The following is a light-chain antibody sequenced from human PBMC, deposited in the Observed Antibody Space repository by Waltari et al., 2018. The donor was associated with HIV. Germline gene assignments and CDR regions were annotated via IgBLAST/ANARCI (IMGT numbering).Light chain of an antibody. CDR1: SANSGIKT. Sequence: QSVLTQPPSAPGTPGQRVTISCSGSSANSGIKTDNWYQQLPATAPKILIYSNDQRPSWVPDRFSGSKSGTSASLAISGLQSEDEAGYYCAAWDVSLNGLVFGGGTKLTVL. CDR2: SND. J-gene: IGLJ2*01. V-gene: IGLV1-44*01. CDR3: AAWDVSLNGLV.